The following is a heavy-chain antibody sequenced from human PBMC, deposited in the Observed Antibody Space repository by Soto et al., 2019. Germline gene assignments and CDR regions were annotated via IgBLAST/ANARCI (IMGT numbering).Heavy chain of an antibody. D-gene: IGHD2-2*01. CDR2: IKQDGSEK. CDR3: ARLGYCSSTSCYYGWFDP. Sequence: GSLTLSCAASGFTFSSYWMSWVPQAPGKGLEWVANIKQDGSEKYYVDSVKGRFSISRDNAKNSLYLQMNSLRAEDTAVYYCARLGYCSSTSCYYGWFDPWGQGTLVPSPQ. J-gene: IGHJ5*02. V-gene: IGHV3-7*03. CDR1: GFTFSSYW.